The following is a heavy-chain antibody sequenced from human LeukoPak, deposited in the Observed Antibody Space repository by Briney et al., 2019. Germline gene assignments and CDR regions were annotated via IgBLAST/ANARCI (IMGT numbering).Heavy chain of an antibody. CDR3: ARYRYGGPADY. CDR2: IYHAGST. J-gene: IGHJ4*02. Sequence: SETLSLTCAVSGYAIRSGFYWGWLRQPPGKELEWIGSIYHAGSTYYTPPLKSRVTISVDTSKNHFSLSLNSVTVADTAVYYCARYRYGGPADYWGPGTQITVSS. D-gene: IGHD3-16*02. V-gene: IGHV4-38-2*01. CDR1: GYAIRSGFY.